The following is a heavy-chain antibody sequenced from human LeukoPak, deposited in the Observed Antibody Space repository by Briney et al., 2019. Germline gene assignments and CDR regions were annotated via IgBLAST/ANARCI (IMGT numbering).Heavy chain of an antibody. CDR1: GYTFTGYY. J-gene: IGHJ4*02. D-gene: IGHD6-13*01. CDR3: ARVGPGIAAAGTE. Sequence: RTSVKVSCKASGYTFTGYYMHWVRQAPGQGLEWMGWINPNSGGTNYAQKFQGRVTMTRDTSISTAYMELSRLRSDDTAVYYCARVGPGIAAAGTEWGQGTLVTVSS. CDR2: INPNSGGT. V-gene: IGHV1-2*02.